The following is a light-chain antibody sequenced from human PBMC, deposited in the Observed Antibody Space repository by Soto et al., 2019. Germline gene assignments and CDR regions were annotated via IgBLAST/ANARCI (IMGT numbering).Light chain of an antibody. CDR1: SSDVGGYNY. Sequence: QSALTQPASVSGSPGQSITISCTGTSSDVGGYNYVSWYQQHPGKAPKLMIYEVSNRPSGVSNRFSGSKSGNTASLTISGLKAEDEADYYCSSYTSSSTYVVFGGGTTLTVL. V-gene: IGLV2-14*01. J-gene: IGLJ2*01. CDR3: SSYTSSSTYVV. CDR2: EVS.